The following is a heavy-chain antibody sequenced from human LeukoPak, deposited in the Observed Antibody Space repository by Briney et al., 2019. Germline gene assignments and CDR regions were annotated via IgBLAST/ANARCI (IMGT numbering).Heavy chain of an antibody. CDR1: GGSTSSTAYY. Sequence: SETLSLTCSVSGGSTSSTAYYWGWIRQPPGKGLEWIGSIYYTGITYYNPSLKSRVTISLDTSRNQFSLKLNSVTAPETAVYYCVGRRGDGDYRPEYWGQGTLVTVSS. CDR2: IYYTGIT. D-gene: IGHD4-17*01. CDR3: VGRRGDGDYRPEY. J-gene: IGHJ4*02. V-gene: IGHV4-39*01.